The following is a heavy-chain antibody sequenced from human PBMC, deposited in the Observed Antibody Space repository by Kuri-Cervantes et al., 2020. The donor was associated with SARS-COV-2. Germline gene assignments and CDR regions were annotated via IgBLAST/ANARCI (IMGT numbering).Heavy chain of an antibody. J-gene: IGHJ4*02. CDR3: ARGPDYYDNSGYYN. CDR2: IYYSGST. CDR1: GGSISSWSYY. D-gene: IGHD3-22*01. Sequence: SETLSLTCTVSGGSISSWSYYWGWIRLPPGKGLEWIGSIYYSGSTYYNPSLKSRVTISVDTSKNQFSLKLSSVTAADTAVYYCARGPDYYDNSGYYNWGQGTLVTVSS. V-gene: IGHV4-39*01.